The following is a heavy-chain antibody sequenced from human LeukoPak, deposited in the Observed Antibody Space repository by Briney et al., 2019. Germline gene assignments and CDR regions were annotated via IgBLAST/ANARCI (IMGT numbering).Heavy chain of an antibody. CDR1: GFTFSTYA. V-gene: IGHV3-23*01. Sequence: PGRSLRLSCAASGFTFSTYAMSWVRQAPGKGLEWVSAVNSGGGTYYADSVKGRFTISRDNSKNTLYLQMNSLRAEDTAVYYCAKKSLGTFDYWGRGTLVTVSS. CDR3: AKKSLGTFDY. CDR2: VNSGGGT. J-gene: IGHJ4*02. D-gene: IGHD3-16*01.